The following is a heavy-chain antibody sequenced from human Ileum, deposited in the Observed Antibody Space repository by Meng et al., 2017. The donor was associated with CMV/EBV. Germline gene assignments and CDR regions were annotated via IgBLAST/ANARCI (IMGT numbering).Heavy chain of an antibody. CDR1: GFTFSSYA. J-gene: IGHJ3*02. CDR3: ARAVTIFDAFDI. D-gene: IGHD3-9*01. Sequence: GGSLRLSCAASGFTFSSYAMHWVRQAPGKGLEWVAVISYDGSNKYYADSVKGRFTISRDNSKNTLYLQMNSLRAEDTAVYYCARAVTIFDAFDIWGHGTMVTVSS. CDR2: ISYDGSNK. V-gene: IGHV3-30-3*01.